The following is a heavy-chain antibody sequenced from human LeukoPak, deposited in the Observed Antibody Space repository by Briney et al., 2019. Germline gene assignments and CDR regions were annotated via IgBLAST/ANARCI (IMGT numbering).Heavy chain of an antibody. CDR2: INGDETIR. CDR3: VRDSSATY. CDR1: GFTFSSYA. V-gene: IGHV3-74*01. D-gene: IGHD3-22*01. Sequence: GGSLRLSCAASGFTFSSYAMSWVRQAPGKGLVWVSHINGDETIRDYADSVEGRFTISRDNAKNTLYLQMSSLRAEDTAVYYCVRDSSATYWGQGTLVTVSS. J-gene: IGHJ4*02.